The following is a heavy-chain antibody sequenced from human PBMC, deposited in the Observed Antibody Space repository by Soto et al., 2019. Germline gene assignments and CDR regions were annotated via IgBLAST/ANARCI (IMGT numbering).Heavy chain of an antibody. CDR2: IGSDGRST. Sequence: LSLSCAASGFTFSSYWVHSVRQVPGKGLVWVSRIGSDGRSTNYADSVKGRFTVSRDNDKSTLYLQMNSLRAEDTAVYYCARDASNSVDSWGQGTLVTVSS. J-gene: IGHJ5*01. CDR1: GFTFSSYW. V-gene: IGHV3-74*01. CDR3: ARDASNSVDS. D-gene: IGHD4-4*01.